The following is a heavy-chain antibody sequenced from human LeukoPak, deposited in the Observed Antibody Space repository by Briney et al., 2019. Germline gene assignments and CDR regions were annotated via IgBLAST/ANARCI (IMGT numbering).Heavy chain of an antibody. V-gene: IGHV1-2*06. CDR3: ARAVGYMIATF. J-gene: IGHJ4*02. Sequence: AASVKVSCKASGYTFTGYYMHWGRQTPGQGLECMGRINPNSGGTNYAQTFQGRATKTRAPSSTTAYLELSRLRSDDTAVYYCARAVGYMIATFWGQGTLVTVSS. CDR2: INPNSGGT. D-gene: IGHD3-22*01. CDR1: GYTFTGYY.